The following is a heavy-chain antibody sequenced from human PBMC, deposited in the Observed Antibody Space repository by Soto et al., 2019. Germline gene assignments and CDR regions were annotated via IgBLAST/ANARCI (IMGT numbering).Heavy chain of an antibody. J-gene: IGHJ4*02. CDR2: IYHSGST. CDR1: SGSISSSNW. V-gene: IGHV4-4*02. CDR3: AREAARKFDY. Sequence: QVRLQESGPGLVKPSGTLSLTCAVSSGSISSSNWWSWVRQPPGKGLEWIGEIYHSGSTNYNPSLESRVTISVDKSKNQFSLNLSSVTAAATAVYYCAREAARKFDYWGQGILVTVSS.